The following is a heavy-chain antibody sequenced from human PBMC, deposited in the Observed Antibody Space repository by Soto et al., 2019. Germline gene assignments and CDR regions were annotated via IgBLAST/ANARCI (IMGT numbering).Heavy chain of an antibody. CDR1: GFTFSDYY. CDR3: GRIGVAAPAGNYYGMDV. V-gene: IGHV3-11*06. J-gene: IGHJ6*02. Sequence: QVQMVESGGGLVKPGGSLRLSCAASGFTFSDYYMSWIRQAPGKGLEWVSYISSSSSYTKYADSVKGRFTVPRDNAKNSLYLQMNSLRAEDTAVYYCGRIGVAAPAGNYYGMDVWGQGTTVTVSS. CDR2: ISSSSSYT. D-gene: IGHD6-6*01.